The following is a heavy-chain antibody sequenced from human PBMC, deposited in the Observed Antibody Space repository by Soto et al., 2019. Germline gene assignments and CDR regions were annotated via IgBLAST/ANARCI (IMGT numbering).Heavy chain of an antibody. CDR1: GGSISSYY. Sequence: SETLSLTCTVSGGSISSYYWSWIRQPAGKGLEWIGRIFTSGSTNYNPSLKSRVTMSVDTSKNQFSLKLSSVTAADTAAYYCARVPAPCSSTSCRNSYYFDYWGQGTLVTVS. CDR3: ARVPAPCSSTSCRNSYYFDY. CDR2: IFTSGST. J-gene: IGHJ4*02. D-gene: IGHD2-2*01. V-gene: IGHV4-4*07.